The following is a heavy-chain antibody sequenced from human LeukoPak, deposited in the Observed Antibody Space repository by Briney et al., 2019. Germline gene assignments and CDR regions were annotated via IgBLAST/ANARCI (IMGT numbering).Heavy chain of an antibody. Sequence: ASVKVSSKPSGYTFSNYDITWVRQAPGQGLEWMGWISPYNGNINYAQNIQGRVTMTTDTSTSTAYMELRSLRFEDTAVYYCARLISLTTPPYFYYDMDVWGQGTTVIVSS. V-gene: IGHV1-18*01. CDR1: GYTFSNYD. CDR3: ARLISLTTPPYFYYDMDV. D-gene: IGHD1-1*01. CDR2: ISPYNGNI. J-gene: IGHJ6*02.